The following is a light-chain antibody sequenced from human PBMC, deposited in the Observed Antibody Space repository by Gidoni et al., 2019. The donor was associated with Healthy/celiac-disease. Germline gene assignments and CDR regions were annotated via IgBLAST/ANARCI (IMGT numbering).Light chain of an antibody. J-gene: IGKJ1*01. V-gene: IGKV3-20*01. CDR2: GAS. Sequence: EIVLTQSTGTLSLSPGERATLSCRASQSVSSSYLAWYQQKPGQAPRLPIYGASSRVTGLPDRFSGSGSGTGFTLTIIRLEPEDFSVYYCQQYGSSPRTFGQGTKVEIK. CDR1: QSVSSSY. CDR3: QQYGSSPRT.